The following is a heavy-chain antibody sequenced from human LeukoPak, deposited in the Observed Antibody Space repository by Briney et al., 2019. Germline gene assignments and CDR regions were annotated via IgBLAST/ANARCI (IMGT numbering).Heavy chain of an antibody. Sequence: SETLSLTCAVYGGSFSGYYWSWIRQPPGKGLEWIGEINHSGSTNCNPSLKSRVTISVDTSKNQFSLKLSSVTAADTAVYYCARADSSGYFDYWGQGTLVTVSS. D-gene: IGHD3-22*01. J-gene: IGHJ4*02. CDR2: INHSGST. CDR3: ARADSSGYFDY. V-gene: IGHV4-34*01. CDR1: GGSFSGYY.